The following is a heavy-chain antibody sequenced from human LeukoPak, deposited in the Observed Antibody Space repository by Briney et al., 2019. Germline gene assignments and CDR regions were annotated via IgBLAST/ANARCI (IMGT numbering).Heavy chain of an antibody. V-gene: IGHV3-23*01. CDR2: ISGSGGST. CDR3: AKGVDELLFPEAVDY. D-gene: IGHD1-26*01. CDR1: GFTFSSYA. Sequence: GGSLRLSCAASGFTFSSYAMSWVRQAPGKGLEWVSAISGSGGSTYYADSVKGRFTISRDNSKNTLYLQMNSLRAEDTAVYYCAKGVDELLFPEAVDYWGQGTLVTVSS. J-gene: IGHJ4*02.